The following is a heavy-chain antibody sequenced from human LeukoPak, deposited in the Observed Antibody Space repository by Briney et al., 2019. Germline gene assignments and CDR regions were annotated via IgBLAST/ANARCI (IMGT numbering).Heavy chain of an antibody. V-gene: IGHV4-39*01. CDR2: IYYSGST. J-gene: IGHJ4*01. D-gene: IGHD3-3*01. Sequence: TSETLSLTCTVSGGSISSSSYYWGWIRQPPGKGLEWIGSIYYSGSTYYNPSLKSRVTISVDTSKNQFSLKLSSVTAADTAVYYCARHYVGYGVLEYWGHGSLVTVSS. CDR3: ARHYVGYGVLEY. CDR1: GGSISSSSYY.